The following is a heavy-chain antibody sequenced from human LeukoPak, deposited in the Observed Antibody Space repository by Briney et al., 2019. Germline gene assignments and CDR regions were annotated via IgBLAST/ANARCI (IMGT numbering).Heavy chain of an antibody. CDR2: ISYDGSNK. J-gene: IGHJ4*02. V-gene: IGHV3-30*18. CDR3: AKERTFSSRYFDY. CDR1: GFTFSSYG. Sequence: GGSLRLSCAASGFTFSSYGMLWVRQAPGKGLEWVAVISYDGSNKYYADSVKGRFTISRDNSKNTLYLQMNSLRAEDTAVYYCAKERTFSSRYFDYWGQGTLVTVSS. D-gene: IGHD6-13*01.